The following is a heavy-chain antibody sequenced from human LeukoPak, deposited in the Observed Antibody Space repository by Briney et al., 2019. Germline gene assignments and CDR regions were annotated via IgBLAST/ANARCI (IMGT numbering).Heavy chain of an antibody. J-gene: IGHJ4*02. Sequence: PSQTLSLTCTVSGGSISSGSYYWSWIRQPAGKGLEWIGRNYTSGSTNYNPSLKSRVTISVDTSKNQFSLKLSSVTAADTAVYYCARGNYYDSSGYYLPTPDYWGQGTLVTVSS. CDR2: NYTSGST. V-gene: IGHV4-61*02. D-gene: IGHD3-22*01. CDR1: GGSISSGSYY. CDR3: ARGNYYDSSGYYLPTPDY.